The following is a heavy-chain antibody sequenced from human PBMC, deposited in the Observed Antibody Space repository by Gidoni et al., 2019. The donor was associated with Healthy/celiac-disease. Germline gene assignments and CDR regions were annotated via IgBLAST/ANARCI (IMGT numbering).Heavy chain of an antibody. CDR2: INHSGST. CDR3: ARVGYYDSSGYYRDY. D-gene: IGHD3-22*01. J-gene: IGHJ4*02. CDR1: GGSFSGYY. V-gene: IGHV4-34*01. Sequence: QVQLQQWGAGLLKPSETLSLTCAVYGGSFSGYYWSWIRQPPGKGLEWIGEINHSGSTNYNPSLKSRVTISVDTSKNQFSLKLSSVTAADTAVYYCARVGYYDSSGYYRDYWGQGTLVTVSS.